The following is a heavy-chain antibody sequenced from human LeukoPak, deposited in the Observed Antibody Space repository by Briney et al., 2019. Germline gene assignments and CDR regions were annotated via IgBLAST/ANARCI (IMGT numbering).Heavy chain of an antibody. Sequence: PGGSLRLSCAASGFTFSSYEMNWVRQAPGKGLEWVSYISSSGSTIYYADSVKGRFTISRDNAKNSLYLQMNSLRAEDTAVYYCARDLGESGYSYGSYYYYYYMDVWGKGTTVTVSS. CDR2: ISSSGSTI. CDR3: ARDLGESGYSYGSYYYYYYMDV. V-gene: IGHV3-48*03. J-gene: IGHJ6*03. D-gene: IGHD5-18*01. CDR1: GFTFSSYE.